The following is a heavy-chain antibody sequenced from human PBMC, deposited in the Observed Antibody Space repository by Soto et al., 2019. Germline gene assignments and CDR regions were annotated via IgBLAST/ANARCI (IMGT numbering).Heavy chain of an antibody. CDR2: ISYDGSNK. J-gene: IGHJ4*02. Sequence: QVQLVESGGGVVQPGRSLRLSCAASGFTFSSYAMQRVRQAPDKGLEWVAVISYDGSNKYYADSVKGRFTISRDNSKNTPYLQMNSLRAEDTAVYYCARDRPAHFDYWGQGTLVTVSS. CDR3: ARDRPAHFDY. D-gene: IGHD6-25*01. CDR1: GFTFSSYA. V-gene: IGHV3-30-3*01.